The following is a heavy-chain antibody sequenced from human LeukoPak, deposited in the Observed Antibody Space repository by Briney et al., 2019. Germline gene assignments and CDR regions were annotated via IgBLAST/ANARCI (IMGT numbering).Heavy chain of an antibody. D-gene: IGHD2-21*02. V-gene: IGHV5-51*01. CDR1: GYSFTSYW. CDR2: IYPGDSGP. CDR3: ARRAYCGGDCYPYYFDY. J-gene: IGHJ4*02. Sequence: GESLKISCKGSGYSFTSYWIGWVRQMPGKGLEWMGIIYPGDSGPRYSPSFQGQVTISADKSIGTAYLQWSSLKASDTAMYYCARRAYCGGDCYPYYFDYWGQGTLVTVSS.